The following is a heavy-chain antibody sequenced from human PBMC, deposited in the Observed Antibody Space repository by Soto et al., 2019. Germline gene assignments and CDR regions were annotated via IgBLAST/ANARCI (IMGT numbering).Heavy chain of an antibody. V-gene: IGHV3-21*01. CDR2: ISSSGDDI. J-gene: IGHJ4*02. Sequence: EAQLVESGGGLVKPGGSLRLSCAGSGFTFSSDSMNWVRQAPGKGLEWVSSISSSGDDIHYADSVKGRFTIDRDNANKLLYMHMNSQRAEYTSVYSSARAEYRYGYCIHYWDQGTLDTISS. D-gene: IGHD5-18*01. CDR3: ARAEYRYGYCIHY. CDR1: GFTFSSDS.